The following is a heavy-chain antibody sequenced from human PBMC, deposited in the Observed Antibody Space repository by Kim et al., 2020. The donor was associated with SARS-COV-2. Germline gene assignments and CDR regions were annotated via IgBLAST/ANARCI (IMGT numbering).Heavy chain of an antibody. V-gene: IGHV3-21*01. CDR3: AREGNYGSGSYFYYGMDV. CDR1: GFTFSSYS. Sequence: GGSLRLSCAASGFTFSSYSMNWVRQAPGKGLEWVSSISSSSSYIYYADSVKGRFTISRDNAKNSLYLQMNSLRAEDTAVYYCAREGNYGSGSYFYYGMDVWGQGTTVTVSS. J-gene: IGHJ6*02. CDR2: ISSSSSYI. D-gene: IGHD3-10*01.